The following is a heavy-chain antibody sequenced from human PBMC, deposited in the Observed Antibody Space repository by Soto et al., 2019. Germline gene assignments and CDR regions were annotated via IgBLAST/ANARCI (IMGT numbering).Heavy chain of an antibody. CDR1: GASISNYY. V-gene: IGHV4-59*01. Sequence: SETLSLTCTVSGASISNYYWSWIRQPPGKGLEWIGYIYHSGTTDYNPSLKSRVTISVDTSNIQFSMKLTSVTAADTAVYYCVRECSHSGWFDYWGQGALVTVSS. D-gene: IGHD6-19*01. CDR2: IYHSGTT. CDR3: VRECSHSGWFDY. J-gene: IGHJ4*02.